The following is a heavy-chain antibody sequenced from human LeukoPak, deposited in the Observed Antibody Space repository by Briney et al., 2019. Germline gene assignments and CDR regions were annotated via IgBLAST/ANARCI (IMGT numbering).Heavy chain of an antibody. Sequence: GGSLRLSCAASGFTFSDYYMSWIRQAPGKGLEWVSSFGTRSTSIYHAGSVKGRSAISRDNAKNSLYLQMNSLRAEDTAVYYCAREVSEGFDFWGQGTLVTVSS. CDR1: GFTFSDYY. V-gene: IGHV3-11*04. CDR2: FGTRSTSI. J-gene: IGHJ4*02. D-gene: IGHD3-22*01. CDR3: AREVSEGFDF.